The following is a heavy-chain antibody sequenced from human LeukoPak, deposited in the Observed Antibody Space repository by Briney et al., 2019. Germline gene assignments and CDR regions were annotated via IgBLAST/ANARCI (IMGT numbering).Heavy chain of an antibody. CDR2: IIPIFVTA. Sequence: ASVKVSCKPSGGTFSSYAISWVRQAPGQGLEWMGGIIPIFVTANYAQKFQGGVTITADKSTSTAYMELSSLRSEDRALYYCARGDTMVRGVIQNPHYYYYYMDVWGKGTTVTVSS. J-gene: IGHJ6*03. CDR1: GGTFSSYA. CDR3: ARGDTMVRGVIQNPHYYYYYMDV. D-gene: IGHD3-10*01. V-gene: IGHV1-69*06.